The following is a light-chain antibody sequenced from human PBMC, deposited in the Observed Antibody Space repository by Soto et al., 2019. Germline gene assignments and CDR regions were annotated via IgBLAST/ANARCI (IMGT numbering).Light chain of an antibody. CDR1: QSVTSN. V-gene: IGKV3-15*01. J-gene: IGKJ1*01. CDR2: DAS. Sequence: EIVMTQSPATLSVSPGERATLSCRASQSVTSNFAWYQQKPGQAPRLLIYDASTRATGVPARFSGSGSGTDFTLTISSLQSEDFAVYYCQQYNIWPPWTFGQGTKVDIK. CDR3: QQYNIWPPWT.